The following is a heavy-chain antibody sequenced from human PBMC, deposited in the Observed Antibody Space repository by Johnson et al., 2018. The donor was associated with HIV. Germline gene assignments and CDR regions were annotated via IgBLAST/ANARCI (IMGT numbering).Heavy chain of an antibody. Sequence: QVQLVESGGGVVQPGGSLRLSCAASGFSFSSYGMHWVRQAPGKGLEWVAFIRNDGSNTYYVDSVKGRFTISRDNSKNTLYLQMNSLRAEDTAVYYCARDHEQWLATHGYAFDIWGQGTMVTVSS. CDR2: IRNDGSNT. D-gene: IGHD6-19*01. CDR1: GFSFSSYG. CDR3: ARDHEQWLATHGYAFDI. V-gene: IGHV3-30*02. J-gene: IGHJ3*02.